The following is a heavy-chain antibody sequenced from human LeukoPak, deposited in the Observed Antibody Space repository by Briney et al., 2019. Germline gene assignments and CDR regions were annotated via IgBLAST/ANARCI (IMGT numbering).Heavy chain of an antibody. J-gene: IGHJ4*02. D-gene: IGHD2-2*01. CDR1: GGSFSGYY. Sequence: SETLSLTCAVYGGSFSGYYWSWIRQPPGKGLEWIGEINHSGSTNYNPSLKSRVTISVDTSKNQFSLKLSSVTAADTAVYYCARRIVVVPAARRSHFDYWGQGTLVTVSS. V-gene: IGHV4-34*01. CDR2: INHSGST. CDR3: ARRIVVVPAARRSHFDY.